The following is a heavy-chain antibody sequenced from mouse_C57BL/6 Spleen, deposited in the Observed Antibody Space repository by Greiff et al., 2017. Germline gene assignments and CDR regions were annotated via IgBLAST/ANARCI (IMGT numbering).Heavy chain of an antibody. Sequence: EVNVVESGGGLVKPGGSLKLSCAASGFTFSSYAMSWVRQTPEKRLEWVATISDGGSYTYYPDNVKGRFTISRDNAKNNLYLQMSHLKSEDTAMYYCAREDSSGPDYWGQGTTLTVSS. V-gene: IGHV5-4*01. CDR1: GFTFSSYA. D-gene: IGHD3-2*02. CDR2: ISDGGSYT. CDR3: AREDSSGPDY. J-gene: IGHJ2*01.